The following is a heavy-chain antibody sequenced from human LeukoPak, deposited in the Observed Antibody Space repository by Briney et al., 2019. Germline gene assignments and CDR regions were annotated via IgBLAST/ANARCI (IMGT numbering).Heavy chain of an antibody. CDR1: GFTFSGHS. J-gene: IGHJ4*02. V-gene: IGHV3-48*01. D-gene: IGHD2-21*01. CDR2: ISSSGSAI. Sequence: PGGSLRLSCAVSGFTFSGHSMNWVRQAPGKGLEWVSYISSSGSAIYYADSVKCRFTISRDNSKNTLYLQMNSLRVEDTAVYYCAKLYLWWPFDYWGQGTLVTVSS. CDR3: AKLYLWWPFDY.